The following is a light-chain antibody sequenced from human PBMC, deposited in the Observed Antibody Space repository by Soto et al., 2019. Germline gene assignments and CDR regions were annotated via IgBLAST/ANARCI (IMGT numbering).Light chain of an antibody. CDR1: SSDIGGYNY. CDR3: SSYTSTNTLVV. Sequence: QSALTQPASVSGSPGQSITISCTGTSSDIGGYNYVSWYQQHPGKAPKLMIYDVTNRPSGVSNRFSGSKSGNTASLTISGLQAEDEADYYCSSYTSTNTLVVFGGGTKLTV. CDR2: DVT. J-gene: IGLJ2*01. V-gene: IGLV2-14*01.